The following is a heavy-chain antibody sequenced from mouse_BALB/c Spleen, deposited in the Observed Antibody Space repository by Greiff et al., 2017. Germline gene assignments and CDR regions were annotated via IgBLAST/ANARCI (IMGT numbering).Heavy chain of an antibody. D-gene: IGHD2-4*01. V-gene: IGHV3-6*02. J-gene: IGHJ3*01. CDR1: GYSITSGYY. CDR2: ISYDGSN. Sequence: VQLQESGPGLVKPSQSLSLTCSATGYSITSGYYWYWIRQSPGNKLEWMGYISYDGSNNYNPSLKNRISITRDTSKNQFFLKLNSVTTEDTATYYCARERRIYDYDGGFAYWGQGTLVTVSA. CDR3: ARERRIYDYDGGFAY.